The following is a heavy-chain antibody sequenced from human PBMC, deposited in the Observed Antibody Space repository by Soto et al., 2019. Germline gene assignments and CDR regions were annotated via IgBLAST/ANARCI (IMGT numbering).Heavy chain of an antibody. D-gene: IGHD1-26*01. CDR2: VSGGGTST. CDR1: GFSFGGYA. Sequence: GGSLRLSCAGYGFSFGGYAMSWVRQAPGRGLKWISGVSGGGTSTYYAGSVKGRFTISRDSSVVYLQMNSLRADDTAVYYCAKWGGYYAYYSEMDVWRRGTTVTVSS. V-gene: IGHV3-23*01. CDR3: AKWGGYYAYYSEMDV. J-gene: IGHJ6*02.